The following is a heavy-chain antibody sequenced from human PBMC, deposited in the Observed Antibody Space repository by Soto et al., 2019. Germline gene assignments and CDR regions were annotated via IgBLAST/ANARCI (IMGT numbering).Heavy chain of an antibody. CDR3: AKSLYYYDSSPLDH. D-gene: IGHD3-22*01. V-gene: IGHV3-43D*04. J-gene: IGHJ4*02. CDR1: GFDFEDYA. Sequence: GGSLRLSCAAAGFDFEDYAMHWVRQVPGKGLEWVSLTNSDGTDSYYVDSVKGRFTISRDSAKTTLYLQMDRLRPEDTALYFCAKSLYYYDSSPLDHWGQGTLVTVSS. CDR2: TNSDGTDS.